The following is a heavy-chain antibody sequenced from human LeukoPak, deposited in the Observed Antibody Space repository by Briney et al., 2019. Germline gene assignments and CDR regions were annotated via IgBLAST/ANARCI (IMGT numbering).Heavy chain of an antibody. CDR2: INLDGSEK. J-gene: IGHJ5*02. V-gene: IGHV3-7*01. CDR1: RFTFSNYW. CDR3: AREDRTMVRGVIITSGYSWFDP. Sequence: GGSLRLSCAASRFTFSNYWMTWVRQAPGKGLEWVASINLDGSEKFYMDSVKGRFTISRDNPKNSLYLQMNSLRAEDTAVYYCAREDRTMVRGVIITSGYSWFDPWGQGTLVTVSS. D-gene: IGHD3-10*01.